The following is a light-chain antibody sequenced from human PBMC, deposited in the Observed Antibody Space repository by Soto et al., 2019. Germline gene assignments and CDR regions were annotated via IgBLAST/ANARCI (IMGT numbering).Light chain of an antibody. CDR2: KAS. CDR1: QTISSW. V-gene: IGKV1-5*03. J-gene: IGKJ1*01. Sequence: DIHMTQSPSTLSGSVGDRVTITCRARQTISSWLAWYQQKPGKAPKLLIYKASTLKSGVPSRFSGSGSGTEFTLTISSLQPDDFATYYCQHYNSYPEAFGQGTKVDIK. CDR3: QHYNSYPEA.